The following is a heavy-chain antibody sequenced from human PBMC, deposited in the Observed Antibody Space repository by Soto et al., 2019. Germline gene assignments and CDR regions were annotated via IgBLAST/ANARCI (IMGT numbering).Heavy chain of an antibody. V-gene: IGHV3-33*06. D-gene: IGHD6-19*01. J-gene: IGHJ4*02. CDR1: GFTFSSYG. Sequence: GGSLRLSCAASGFTFSSYGMHWVRQAPGKGLEWVAVIWDDGSNKYYADSVKGRFTISRDNSKNTLYLQMNSLRAEDTAVFYCAKHQIGWYDFDYWGQGTLVTSPQ. CDR3: AKHQIGWYDFDY. CDR2: IWDDGSNK.